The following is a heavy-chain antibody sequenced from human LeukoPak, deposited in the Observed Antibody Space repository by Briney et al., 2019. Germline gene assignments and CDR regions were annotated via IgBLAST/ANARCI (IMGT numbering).Heavy chain of an antibody. Sequence: GGSLRLSCAASGFTFGDYYMGWIRQAPGKGLEWVSYISSSGGAMYYADSVKGRFTISRDNARNSLFLQTNSLRAEDTAVYYCARAGDTSGYYFYFDYWGQGTLVTVSS. CDR2: ISSSGGAM. D-gene: IGHD3-22*01. V-gene: IGHV3-11*01. CDR3: ARAGDTSGYYFYFDY. CDR1: GFTFGDYY. J-gene: IGHJ4*02.